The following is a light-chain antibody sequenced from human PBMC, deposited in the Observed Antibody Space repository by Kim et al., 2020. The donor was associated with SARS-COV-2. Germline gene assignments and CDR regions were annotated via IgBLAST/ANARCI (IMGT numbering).Light chain of an antibody. CDR3: SSYTSSSTF. CDR1: SSDVGGYNY. Sequence: QSALTQPASVSGSPGQSITISCTGTSSDVGGYNYVSWYQQHPGKAPKLMIYDVSKWPSGVSNRFSGSKSGNTASLTISGLQAEDEADYYCSSYTSSSTFFGTGTKV. J-gene: IGLJ1*01. CDR2: DVS. V-gene: IGLV2-14*01.